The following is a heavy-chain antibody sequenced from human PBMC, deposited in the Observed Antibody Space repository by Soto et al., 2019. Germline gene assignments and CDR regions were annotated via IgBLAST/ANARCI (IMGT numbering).Heavy chain of an antibody. V-gene: IGHV4-59*01. Sequence: PSETLSLTCTVSGGSISSYYGSWIRQPPGKGLEWIGYIYYSGSTNYNPSLKSRVTISVDTSKNQFSLKMSSVTAADTAVYYCARLATRYYFDYWGQGTLVTVS. D-gene: IGHD1-1*01. CDR3: ARLATRYYFDY. J-gene: IGHJ4*02. CDR1: GGSISSYY. CDR2: IYYSGST.